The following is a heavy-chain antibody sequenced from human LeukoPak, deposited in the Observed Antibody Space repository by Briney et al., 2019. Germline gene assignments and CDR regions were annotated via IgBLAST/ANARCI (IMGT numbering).Heavy chain of an antibody. D-gene: IGHD3-16*01. CDR1: GGSISSSSYY. CDR3: ARDPYVRNWFDP. J-gene: IGHJ5*02. Sequence: PSETLSLTCTVSGGSISSSSYYWGWIRQPPGKGLEWIGSIYYSGSTYYNPSLKSRVTISVDTSKNQFSLKLSSVTAADTAVYYCARDPYVRNWFDPWGQGTLVTVSS. V-gene: IGHV4-39*07. CDR2: IYYSGST.